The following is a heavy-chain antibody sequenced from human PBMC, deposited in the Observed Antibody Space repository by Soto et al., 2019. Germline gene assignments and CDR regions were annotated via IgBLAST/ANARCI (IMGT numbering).Heavy chain of an antibody. J-gene: IGHJ4*02. Sequence: QVQLVQSGAEVKKPGSSVKVSCKASGGTFSSYAISWVRQAPGQGLEWMGGIIPIFGTANYAQKFQGRVTSTADESTRTACMELSSMRSEDTAVYYCARGGPTVVTPLDYWGQGTLVTVSS. CDR1: GGTFSSYA. CDR3: ARGGPTVVTPLDY. D-gene: IGHD4-17*01. V-gene: IGHV1-69*12. CDR2: IIPIFGTA.